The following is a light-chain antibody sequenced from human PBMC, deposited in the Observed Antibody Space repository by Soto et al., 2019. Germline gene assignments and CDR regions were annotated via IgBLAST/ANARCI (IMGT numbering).Light chain of an antibody. CDR2: GAS. CDR3: QQYRRP. Sequence: ERATLSLRASQSVTSDYLAWYQQTPGQAPMLLPHGASSRATGIPDRFSGSGYGTDFTLTISRLELEDFAGYYCQQYRRPFGQGTKVDIK. V-gene: IGKV3-20*01. J-gene: IGKJ1*01. CDR1: QSVTSDY.